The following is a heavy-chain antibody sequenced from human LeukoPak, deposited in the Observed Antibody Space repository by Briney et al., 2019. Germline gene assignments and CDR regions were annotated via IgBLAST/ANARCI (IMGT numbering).Heavy chain of an antibody. Sequence: GGSLRLSCAAPGFTFSSYAMHWVRQAPGKGLEWVAVISYDGSNKYYADSVKGRFTISRDNSKNTLYLQMNSLRAEDTAVYYCARSSPGYSGYWGQGTLVTVSS. CDR2: ISYDGSNK. V-gene: IGHV3-30-3*01. CDR1: GFTFSSYA. CDR3: ARSSPGYSGY. D-gene: IGHD1-26*01. J-gene: IGHJ4*02.